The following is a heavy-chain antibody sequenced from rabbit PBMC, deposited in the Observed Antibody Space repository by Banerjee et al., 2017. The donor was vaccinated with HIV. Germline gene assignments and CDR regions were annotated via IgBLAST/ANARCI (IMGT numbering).Heavy chain of an antibody. CDR1: GFSFSNSYY. CDR2: IYAGSSGSA. D-gene: IGHD2-1*01. CDR3: ARVDDYGDL. J-gene: IGHJ4*01. Sequence: QSLEESGGDLVKPGASLTLTCTASGFSFSNSYYMCWVRQAPGKGLEWIACIYAGSSGSAYYASWAKGRFTISKTSSTTVTLQMTSLTATDTATYFCARVDDYGDLWGPGTLVTVS. V-gene: IGHV1S40*01.